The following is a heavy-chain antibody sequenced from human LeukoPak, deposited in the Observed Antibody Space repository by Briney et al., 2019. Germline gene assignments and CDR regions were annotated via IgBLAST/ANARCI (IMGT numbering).Heavy chain of an antibody. D-gene: IGHD5-12*01. Sequence: PSETLSLTCTVSGSSISSSSYYWGWIRQPPGKGLEWIRSIYYSGSTYYNPSLKSRVTISADTSKNQFSLKLSSVTAADTAVYYCAGLSFVATIDSGRVDYWGQGTLVTVSS. J-gene: IGHJ4*02. V-gene: IGHV4-39*01. CDR2: IYYSGST. CDR1: GSSISSSSYY. CDR3: AGLSFVATIDSGRVDY.